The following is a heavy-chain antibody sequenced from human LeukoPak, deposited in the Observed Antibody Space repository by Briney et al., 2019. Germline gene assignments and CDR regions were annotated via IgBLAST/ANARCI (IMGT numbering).Heavy chain of an antibody. D-gene: IGHD6-13*01. CDR3: AKGGSSWSRWDY. J-gene: IGHJ4*02. V-gene: IGHV3-23*01. Sequence: GGSLRLSCAASGFTFTTYAMSWVRQAPGRGREWVSTISSSGGSTYYADSVKGRFTFSRDNSKNTLYLQMNSLRPEDTAVYYCAKGGSSWSRWDYWGQGTLVTVSS. CDR1: GFTFTTYA. CDR2: ISSSGGST.